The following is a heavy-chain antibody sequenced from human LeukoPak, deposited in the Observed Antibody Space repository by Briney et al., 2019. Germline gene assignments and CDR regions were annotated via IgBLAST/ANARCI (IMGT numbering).Heavy chain of an antibody. J-gene: IGHJ6*02. CDR1: GFTISSYW. V-gene: IGHV3-7*05. Sequence: GGSLRLSCAASGFTISSYWMSWVRQAPGKGLEWVANVKQDGSEKHYVGSVKGRFTISRDNAKNSLHLQMNSLRAEDMAVYYCAREARESSGMDVWGQGTTVTVSS. CDR2: VKQDGSEK. D-gene: IGHD5-24*01. CDR3: AREARESSGMDV.